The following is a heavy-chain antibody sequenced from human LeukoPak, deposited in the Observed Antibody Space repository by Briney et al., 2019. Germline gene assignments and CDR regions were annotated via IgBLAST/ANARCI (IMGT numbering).Heavy chain of an antibody. CDR3: ARDRLAYCGGDCYWGDPFDI. Sequence: GGSLRLSCAASGFTFSSYGMHWVRQAPGKGLEWVAVIWYDGSNKYYADSVKGRFTISRDNSKNTLYLQINSLRAEDTAVYYCARDRLAYCGGDCYWGDPFDIWGQGTMVTVSS. D-gene: IGHD2-21*02. CDR2: IWYDGSNK. V-gene: IGHV3-33*01. CDR1: GFTFSSYG. J-gene: IGHJ3*02.